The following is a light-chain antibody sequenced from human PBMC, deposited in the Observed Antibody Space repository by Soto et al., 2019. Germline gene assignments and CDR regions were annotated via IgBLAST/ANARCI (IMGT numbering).Light chain of an antibody. CDR1: ISNIGVNY. CDR3: ATWDSNLRAVV. Sequence: QSVLTQPPSVSAAPGLKVTISCSGSISNIGVNYVSWYQQVPGTAPKLLIYEHNKRPSGIPDRFSGSTSGTSATLGITGLPTGDEGDYYCATWDSNLRAVVFGGGTKVTVL. V-gene: IGLV1-51*01. CDR2: EHN. J-gene: IGLJ2*01.